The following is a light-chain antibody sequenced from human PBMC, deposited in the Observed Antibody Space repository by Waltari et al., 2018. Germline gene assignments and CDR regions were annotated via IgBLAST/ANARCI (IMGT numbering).Light chain of an antibody. V-gene: IGKV3-20*01. CDR2: DAS. CDR3: QHYVRLPVT. CDR1: QSVGRS. J-gene: IGKJ1*01. Sequence: ESVLTQSPGTLSLSQGERATLSCRASQSVGRSLAWYQQKPGQAPRLLIYDASTRATGIPDRFSGSGSGTDFSLSISRLAPDDLAVYYCQHYVRLPVTFGQGTKVEFK.